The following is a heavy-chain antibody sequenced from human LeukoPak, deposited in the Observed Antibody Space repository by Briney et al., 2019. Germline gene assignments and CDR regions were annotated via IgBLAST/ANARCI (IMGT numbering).Heavy chain of an antibody. Sequence: ASVKVSCKASGYSFTRYGISWVRQAPGLGLEWTGWISAYNGNTNYAQRLQGRVTMTTDTSTSTAYMELRSLTSDDTAVYYCARVPSGGPFDYWGQGTLVTVSS. J-gene: IGHJ4*02. CDR2: ISAYNGNT. CDR3: ARVPSGGPFDY. D-gene: IGHD2-15*01. V-gene: IGHV1-18*01. CDR1: GYSFTRYG.